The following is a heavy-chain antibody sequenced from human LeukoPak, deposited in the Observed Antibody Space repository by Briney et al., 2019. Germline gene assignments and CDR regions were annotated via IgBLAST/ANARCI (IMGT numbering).Heavy chain of an antibody. CDR3: ARGIPGRSIDY. D-gene: IGHD3-16*02. J-gene: IGHJ4*02. CDR2: INHSGST. V-gene: IGHV4-34*01. CDR1: GFTFSSYS. Sequence: GSLRLSCAASGFTFSSYSMNWVRQAPGKGLDWIGEINHSGSTNYNPSLKSRVTISVDTSKNQFSLKLSSVTAADTAVYHCARGIPGRSIDYWGQGTLVTVSS.